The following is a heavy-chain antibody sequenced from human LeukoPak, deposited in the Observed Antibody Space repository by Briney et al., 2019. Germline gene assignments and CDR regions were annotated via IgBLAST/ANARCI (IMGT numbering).Heavy chain of an antibody. CDR3: ARVQGCSSTSCYVIDY. V-gene: IGHV1-2*02. CDR1: GYTFTGYY. Sequence: ASVKVSCKASGYTFTGYYMHWVRQAPGQGLEWMGWINPNSGGTDYAQKFQGRVTMTRDTSTSTVYMELSSLRSEDTAVYYCARVQGCSSTSCYVIDYWGQGTLVTVSS. CDR2: INPNSGGT. D-gene: IGHD2-2*01. J-gene: IGHJ4*02.